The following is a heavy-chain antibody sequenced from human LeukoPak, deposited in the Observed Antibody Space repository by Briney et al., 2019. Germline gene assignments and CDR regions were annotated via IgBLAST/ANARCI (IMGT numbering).Heavy chain of an antibody. CDR1: GFIFSSYS. Sequence: GGSLRLSCAASGFIFSSYSMNWVRQAPGKGLEWGSSISSSSSYIYYADSVKGRFTIPRDNAKNSLYLQMNSLRAEDTAVYYCASEVVVPAALDYWGQGTLVTVSS. V-gene: IGHV3-21*01. CDR2: ISSSSSYI. J-gene: IGHJ4*02. CDR3: ASEVVVPAALDY. D-gene: IGHD2-2*01.